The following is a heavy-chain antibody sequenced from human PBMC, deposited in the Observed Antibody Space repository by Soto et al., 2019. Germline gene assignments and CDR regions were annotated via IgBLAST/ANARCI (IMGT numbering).Heavy chain of an antibody. D-gene: IGHD2-15*01. CDR3: AKATTMVVVTKDYYNGMDV. Sequence: GRSVRLSCAASGVTFSNYGMHWVRQAPGKGLEWVAIVSHNGNDKYYVDSVKGRFTISRDNSKNTVYLQMNNLRADDTAVYYCAKATTMVVVTKDYYNGMDVWGQGTTVTVSS. CDR2: VSHNGNDK. J-gene: IGHJ6*02. CDR1: GVTFSNYG. V-gene: IGHV3-30*18.